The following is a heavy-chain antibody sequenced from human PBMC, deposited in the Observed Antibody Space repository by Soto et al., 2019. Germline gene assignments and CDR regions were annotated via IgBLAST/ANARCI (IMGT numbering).Heavy chain of an antibody. CDR2: IYHSGST. J-gene: IGHJ4*02. D-gene: IGHD3-16*01. V-gene: IGHV4-4*02. CDR1: GGSITDKW. CDR3: AREGDHAYSLGY. Sequence: QVQLQESGPGLVKPSGILSLTCAVSGGSITDKWWSWIRQTPGKGLEWIGEIYHSGSTNYNPSLKSRLTKSVDKSKNDFSLKLYSLTAADTAIYYCAREGDHAYSLGYWGQGTLVTVSS.